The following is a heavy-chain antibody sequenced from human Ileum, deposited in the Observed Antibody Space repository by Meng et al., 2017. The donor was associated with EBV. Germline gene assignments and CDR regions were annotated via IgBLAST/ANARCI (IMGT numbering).Heavy chain of an antibody. CDR1: GYTFINHD. V-gene: IGHV1-8*02. J-gene: IGHJ5*02. CDR3: ARGSGAGGRDWFDP. Sequence: QVQLVQSGAEVKKPGASVKVSCKASGYTFINHDIDWFRQAPGQGLEWMGWMNSNSGNTGYGQKFQDRVTVTRNTSISTAYMELSSLTSEDTALYYCARGSGAGGRDWFDPWGQGTLVTVSS. CDR2: MNSNSGNT. D-gene: IGHD3-16*01.